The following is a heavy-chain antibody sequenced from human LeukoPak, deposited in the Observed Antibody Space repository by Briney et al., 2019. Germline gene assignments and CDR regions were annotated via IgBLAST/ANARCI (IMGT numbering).Heavy chain of an antibody. V-gene: IGHV1-18*01. D-gene: IGHD2-21*02. Sequence: GASVKVSCKASGYTFTSYGISWVRQAPGQGLEWMGWISAYNGNSNYAQKLQGRVTMTTDTSTSTAYMELRSLRSDDTAVYYCATTRGVTAMDYYYYGMDVWGQGTTVTVSS. CDR1: GYTFTSYG. CDR2: ISAYNGNS. CDR3: ATTRGVTAMDYYYYGMDV. J-gene: IGHJ6*02.